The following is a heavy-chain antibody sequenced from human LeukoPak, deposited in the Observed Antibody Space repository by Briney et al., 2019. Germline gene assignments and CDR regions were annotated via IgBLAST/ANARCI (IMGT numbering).Heavy chain of an antibody. CDR1: GFTFSSYS. CDR3: ARDSLLPLRYCSGGSCYPSFDY. CDR2: ISSSSSYI. J-gene: IGHJ4*02. V-gene: IGHV3-21*01. D-gene: IGHD2-15*01. Sequence: PVGSLRLTCAASGFTFSSYSMNWVRQAPGKGLEWVSSISSSSSYIYYADSVKGRFTISRDNAKNSLYLQMNSLRAEDTAVYYCARDSLLPLRYCSGGSCYPSFDYWGQGTLVTVSS.